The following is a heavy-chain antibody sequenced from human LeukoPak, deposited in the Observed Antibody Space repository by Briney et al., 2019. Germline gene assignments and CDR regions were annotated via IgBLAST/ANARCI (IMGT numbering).Heavy chain of an antibody. Sequence: GGSLRLSCAASGFTFSSYGMHWVRQAPGKGLEWVAVISYDGSNKYYADSVKGRFTISRDNSKNTLYLQMNSLRAEDTAVYYCAKDPSVEAAAVGYHYYYGMDVWGQGTTVTVSS. J-gene: IGHJ6*02. CDR1: GFTFSSYG. V-gene: IGHV3-30*18. CDR3: AKDPSVEAAAVGYHYYYGMDV. CDR2: ISYDGSNK. D-gene: IGHD6-13*01.